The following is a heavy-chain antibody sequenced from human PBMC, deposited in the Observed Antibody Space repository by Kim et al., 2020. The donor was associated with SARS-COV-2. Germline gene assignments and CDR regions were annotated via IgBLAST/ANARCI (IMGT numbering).Heavy chain of an antibody. D-gene: IGHD3-10*01. CDR1: GGSISSGDYY. CDR3: ARVILGSGSPWFDP. V-gene: IGHV4-30-4*01. J-gene: IGHJ5*02. Sequence: SETLSLTCTVSGGSISSGDYYWSWIRQPPGKGLEWIGYIYYSGSTYYNPSLKSRVTISVDTSKNQFSLKLSSVTAADTAVYYCARVILGSGSPWFDPWGQGTLVTVSS. CDR2: IYYSGST.